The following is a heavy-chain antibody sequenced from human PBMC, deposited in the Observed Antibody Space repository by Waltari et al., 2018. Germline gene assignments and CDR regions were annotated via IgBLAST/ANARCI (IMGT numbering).Heavy chain of an antibody. J-gene: IGHJ5*02. CDR2: INPNRGGT. D-gene: IGHD3-16*02. Sequence: QVQLVQSGAEVKKPGASVKVSCKASGYTFTGYYMHWVRQAPGQGLEWMGRINPNRGGTNYAQKFQGRVTMTRDTSISTAYMELSRLRSDDTAVYYCASHWPSFTDEPLSWGQGTLVTVSS. CDR1: GYTFTGYY. V-gene: IGHV1-2*06. CDR3: ASHWPSFTDEPLS.